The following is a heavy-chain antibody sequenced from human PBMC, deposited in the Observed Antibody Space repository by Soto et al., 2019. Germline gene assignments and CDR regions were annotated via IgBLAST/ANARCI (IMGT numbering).Heavy chain of an antibody. CDR1: GYTFTSYG. J-gene: IGHJ6*02. Sequence: QGQLVQSGAEVKKPGASVKVSCKASGYTFTSYGISWVRQAPGQGLEWMGWISAYNGNTNYAQKLQGRVTMTTDTSTSTAEMELRSLRSDDTAVYYCARDRKLDDFWSGYFVYYYYGMDVWGQGTTVTVSS. CDR3: ARDRKLDDFWSGYFVYYYYGMDV. V-gene: IGHV1-18*01. D-gene: IGHD3-3*01. CDR2: ISAYNGNT.